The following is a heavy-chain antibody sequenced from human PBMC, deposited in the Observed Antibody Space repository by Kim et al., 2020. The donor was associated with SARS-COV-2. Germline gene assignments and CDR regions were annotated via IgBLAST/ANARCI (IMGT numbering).Heavy chain of an antibody. V-gene: IGHV3-21*01. Sequence: GGSLRLSCAASGFTFSSYSMNWVRQAPGKGLEWVSSISSSSSYIYYADSVKGRFTISRDNAKNSLYLHMNSLRAEDTAVYYCARAGGSGSFDYWGQGTLVTVSS. CDR3: ARAGGSGSFDY. CDR1: GFTFSSYS. J-gene: IGHJ4*02. D-gene: IGHD3-10*01. CDR2: ISSSSSYI.